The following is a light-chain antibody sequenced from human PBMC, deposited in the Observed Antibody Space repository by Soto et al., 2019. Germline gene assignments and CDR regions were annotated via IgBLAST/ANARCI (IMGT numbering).Light chain of an antibody. Sequence: DIQMTHSPSTLSASVGDGVTITVRASQSISSWLAWYQQKPGKAPKLLIYDASSLESGVPSRFSGSGSGTDFSLTISSLQPEDFATYFCQQSYYTPLTFGGGTKVDIK. CDR3: QQSYYTPLT. V-gene: IGKV1-5*01. J-gene: IGKJ4*01. CDR1: QSISSW. CDR2: DAS.